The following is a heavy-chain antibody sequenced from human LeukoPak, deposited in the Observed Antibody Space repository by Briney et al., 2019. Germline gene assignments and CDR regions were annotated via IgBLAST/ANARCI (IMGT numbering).Heavy chain of an antibody. CDR3: ARETNPDYYYDSSGYYAHFDY. J-gene: IGHJ4*02. Sequence: RPGGSLRLSCAASGFTFDDYGMSWVRQAPGKGLEWVSGINWNGGSTGYADSVKGRFTISRDNSKSTLYIQMNSLRAEDTAVYYCARETNPDYYYDSSGYYAHFDYWGQGTLVTVSS. CDR2: INWNGGST. CDR1: GFTFDDYG. D-gene: IGHD3-22*01. V-gene: IGHV3-20*04.